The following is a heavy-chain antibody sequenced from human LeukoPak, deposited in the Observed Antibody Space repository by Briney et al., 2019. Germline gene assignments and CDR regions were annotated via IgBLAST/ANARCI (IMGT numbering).Heavy chain of an antibody. CDR1: GFTFSSYA. V-gene: IGHV3-23*01. CDR3: AKDCSSTSCYGGFDY. CDR2: ISGSGGST. Sequence: GGPLRLSCAASGFTFSSYAMSWVRQAPGKGLEWVSAISGSGGSTYYADSVKGRFTISRDNSKNTLYLQMNSLRAEDTAVYYCAKDCSSTSCYGGFDYWGQGTLVTVSS. J-gene: IGHJ4*02. D-gene: IGHD2-2*01.